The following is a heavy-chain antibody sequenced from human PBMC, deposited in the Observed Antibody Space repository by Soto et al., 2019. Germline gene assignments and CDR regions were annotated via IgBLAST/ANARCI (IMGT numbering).Heavy chain of an antibody. CDR2: IKEDGSET. Sequence: EVQLVGSGGGLIQPGGSLRLSCVGSGLTCSNYWMNWVRQAPGKGLEWVANIKEDGSETNYVDSVKGRFTISRDNGKKSVYLQMNSLRAEDTAVYFCAAIERWSDFNCCGQGIAVAVSS. J-gene: IGHJ4*02. CDR1: GLTCSNYW. V-gene: IGHV3-7*01. D-gene: IGHD3-3*01. CDR3: AAIERWSDFNC.